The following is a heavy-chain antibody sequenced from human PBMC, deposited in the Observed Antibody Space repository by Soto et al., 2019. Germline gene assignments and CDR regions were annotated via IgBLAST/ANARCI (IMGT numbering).Heavy chain of an antibody. D-gene: IGHD5-12*01. CDR2: VYQSGRT. J-gene: IGHJ4*02. V-gene: IGHV4-30-2*05. Sequence: QPQLQESGSGLVKPSQTLSLTCSVSGAYVSSAGYSWSWIRQPPGTGLEWIGYVYQSGRTYGSVTTSYNPSLKRRVTISVDRSTNQFSLKLISVTAADTAVYFCARGQSIVAAIDYFDYWGQGSLVTVSS. CDR3: ARGQSIVAAIDYFDY. CDR1: GAYVSSAGYS.